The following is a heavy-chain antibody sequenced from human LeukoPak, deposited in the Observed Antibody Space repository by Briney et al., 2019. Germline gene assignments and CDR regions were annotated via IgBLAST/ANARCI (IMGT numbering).Heavy chain of an antibody. J-gene: IGHJ5*02. Sequence: SETLSLTCTVSGGSISSSSYYWGWLRQPPGKGLEWIGSIYYSGSTYYNPSLKSRVTISVDTSKNQFSLNLSSVTAADTAVYYCANCARPWGAVAGSGWFAPWGQGTLATVSS. V-gene: IGHV4-39*07. CDR3: ANCARPWGAVAGSGWFAP. CDR1: GGSISSSSYY. D-gene: IGHD6-19*01. CDR2: IYYSGST.